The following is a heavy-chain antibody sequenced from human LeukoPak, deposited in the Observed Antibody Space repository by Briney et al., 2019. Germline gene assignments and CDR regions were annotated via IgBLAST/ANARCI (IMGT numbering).Heavy chain of an antibody. J-gene: IGHJ5*02. CDR3: ARHRRSSSWYWFDP. CDR1: GGSVSNSSYY. Sequence: PSETLSLTCTVSGGSVSNSSYYWGWIRQPPGKGLEWIGSIYYSGTTYYNPSLKSRVTISVDTSKNQFSLKLSSVTAADTAVYYCARHRRSSSWYWFDPWGQGTLVTVSS. D-gene: IGHD6-13*01. CDR2: IYYSGTT. V-gene: IGHV4-39*01.